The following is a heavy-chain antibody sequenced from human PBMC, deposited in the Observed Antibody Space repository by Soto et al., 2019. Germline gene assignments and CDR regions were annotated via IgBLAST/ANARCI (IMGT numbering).Heavy chain of an antibody. J-gene: IGHJ4*02. D-gene: IGHD5-12*01. CDR2: ISSSTSII. V-gene: IGHV3-48*02. Sequence: GGSLRLSCVASGFTFSSYSMNWVRQAPGKGLEWVSYISSSTSIIYYADSVKGRFTISRDNAKNSLYLQMNSLRDEDTAVYYCATSVGASGYDFYWGQGTLVTVSS. CDR3: ATSVGASGYDFY. CDR1: GFTFSSYS.